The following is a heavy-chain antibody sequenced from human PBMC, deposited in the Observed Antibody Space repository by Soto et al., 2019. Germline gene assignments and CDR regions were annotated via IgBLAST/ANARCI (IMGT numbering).Heavy chain of an antibody. CDR3: ARGRGGDERGYWFDP. Sequence: QVQLQESGPGLVKPSQTLSLTCTVSGGSISSGGYYWSWIRQHPGKGLEWIGYIYHSGSTYYNPSHKSRVTISVDTSKNQFSLKLSSVTAADTDVYYCARGRGGDERGYWFDPWGQGTLVNVSS. J-gene: IGHJ5*02. D-gene: IGHD2-21*02. CDR1: GGSISSGGYY. CDR2: IYHSGST. V-gene: IGHV4-31*03.